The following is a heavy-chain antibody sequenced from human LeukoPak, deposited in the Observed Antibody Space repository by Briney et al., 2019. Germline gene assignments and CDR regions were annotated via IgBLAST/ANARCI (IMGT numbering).Heavy chain of an antibody. J-gene: IGHJ5*02. D-gene: IGHD3-10*01. CDR1: EFTFNNYA. CDR2: ISGTGGTT. Sequence: GGSLRLSCAGSEFTFNNYAMNWVRQTPGKGLEWVAAISGTGGTTYYADSVKGRSTISRDNSKNTLYLQMNSLRAEDTAVYYCAKGTGPRITMVRGVMGYTWFDPWGQGTLVTVSS. V-gene: IGHV3-23*01. CDR3: AKGTGPRITMVRGVMGYTWFDP.